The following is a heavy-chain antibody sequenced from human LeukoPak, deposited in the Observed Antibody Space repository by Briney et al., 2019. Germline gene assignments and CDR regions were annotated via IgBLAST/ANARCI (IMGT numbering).Heavy chain of an antibody. D-gene: IGHD5-24*01. CDR3: ITEERWLLNTSPY. CDR1: GFIFSNAW. Sequence: TTGGSLRLSCAASGFIFSNAWMRWVRQAPGKGLEWVGRIKTKTDGCTTDYAAPVKDRFKISRDDSKNTLYLQMNSLKTEDTAVYYCITEERWLLNTSPYWGQGTVVSVS. J-gene: IGHJ4*02. CDR2: IKTKTDGCTT. V-gene: IGHV3-15*05.